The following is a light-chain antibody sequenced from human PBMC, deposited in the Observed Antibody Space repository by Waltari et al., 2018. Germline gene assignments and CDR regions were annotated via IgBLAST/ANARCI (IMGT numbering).Light chain of an antibody. J-gene: IGLJ2*01. V-gene: IGLV2-14*03. CDR3: SSFTTSSTVV. CDR1: SSHVGGYNY. Sequence: SALTQPASVSGSPGQSITIPCTGTSSHVGGYNYVSWYQQHPARAPKLMIFDVSNRPSGVSNRFSGSKSGNTASLTISGLQAEDEADYYCSSFTTSSTVVFGGGTKLTVL. CDR2: DVS.